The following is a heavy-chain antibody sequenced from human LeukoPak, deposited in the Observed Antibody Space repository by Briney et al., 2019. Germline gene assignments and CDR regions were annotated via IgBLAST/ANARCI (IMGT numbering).Heavy chain of an antibody. CDR3: TTEEVSGYYTNWLDP. CDR1: GFTFNNAW. CDR2: IKSKTHGGTT. D-gene: IGHD3-22*01. J-gene: IGHJ5*02. Sequence: GGSLRLSCAASGFTFNNAWMTWVRQAPGKGLEWVGRIKSKTHGGTTDYAAPVKGRFTISRGDSRNTLYLQMNSLKNEDTAVYYCTTEEVSGYYTNWLDPWGQGTLVTVSS. V-gene: IGHV3-15*01.